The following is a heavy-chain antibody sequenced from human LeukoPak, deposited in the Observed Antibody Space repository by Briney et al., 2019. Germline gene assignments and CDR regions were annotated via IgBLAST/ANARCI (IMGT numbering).Heavy chain of an antibody. V-gene: IGHV3-23*01. J-gene: IGHJ6*02. CDR1: GFTFSNYA. Sequence: GSLRLSCAASGFTFSNYAMNWVRQAPGKGLEWVSLISGSTGSTYYADSVKGRFSISRDNSKNTVYLQMHSLRAEDTAVYYCAKDLGGSPSRGYHYYGMDVWGQGTTVTVSS. CDR2: ISGSTGST. CDR3: AKDLGGSPSRGYHYYGMDV. D-gene: IGHD3-10*01.